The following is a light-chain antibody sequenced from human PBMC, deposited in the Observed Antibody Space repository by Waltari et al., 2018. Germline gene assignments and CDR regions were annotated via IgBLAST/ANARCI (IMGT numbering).Light chain of an antibody. Sequence: QSVVTQPPSASGTPGQRVTISCSGRSSNIGSNTVNWYQQFPGRAPKLLIYRNNQRPSGVPDRFSGSNSGTSASLAISGLQSEDEADYYCAAWDNTLSGPSFGGGTKVTVL. CDR2: RNN. J-gene: IGLJ3*02. CDR1: SSNIGSNT. V-gene: IGLV1-44*01. CDR3: AAWDNTLSGPS.